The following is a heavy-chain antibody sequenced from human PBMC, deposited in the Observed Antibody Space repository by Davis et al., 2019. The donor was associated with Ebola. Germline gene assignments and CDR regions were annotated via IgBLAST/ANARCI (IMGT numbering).Heavy chain of an antibody. D-gene: IGHD6-19*01. CDR1: GHTSTNYW. CDR2: INPADPDT. J-gene: IGHJ4*02. V-gene: IGHV5-51*01. Sequence: GESLKISCKVSGHTSTNYWIGWVRQMPGKGLEWMGIINPADPDTRYSPSFQGQVTISADRSTSTAYLQWSSLKASDTAMYYCALTNIPVADPAHFDSWGQGALVTVPS. CDR3: ALTNIPVADPAHFDS.